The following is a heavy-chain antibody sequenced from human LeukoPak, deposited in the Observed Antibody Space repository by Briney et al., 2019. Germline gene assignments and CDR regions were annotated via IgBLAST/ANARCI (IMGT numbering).Heavy chain of an antibody. Sequence: ASVKVSCKASGYTFTSYYMHWGRHAPGQGLEWMGIINPSGGSTSYAQKFQGRVTMTRDTSTSTVYMELSSLRSEDTAVYYCARGGFGELWPRNWFDPWGQGTLVTVSS. J-gene: IGHJ5*02. CDR1: GYTFTSYY. CDR2: INPSGGST. V-gene: IGHV1-46*01. D-gene: IGHD3-10*01. CDR3: ARGGFGELWPRNWFDP.